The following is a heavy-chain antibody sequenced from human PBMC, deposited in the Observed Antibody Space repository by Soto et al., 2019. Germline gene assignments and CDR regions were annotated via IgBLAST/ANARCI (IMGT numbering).Heavy chain of an antibody. V-gene: IGHV4-59*01. CDR1: GASISSYY. D-gene: IGHD6-13*01. CDR3: GGGRGVYSRSCY. CDR2: IYYSGGS. Sequence: SETLSRTCAVSGASISSYYWSWSGQPPGKGLEWIGYIYYSGGSNYNTSLKSRVTMSLDTSKHQFSLNMISVTAADTAFYYCGGGRGVYSRSCYWGQGTLVTVSS. J-gene: IGHJ4*02.